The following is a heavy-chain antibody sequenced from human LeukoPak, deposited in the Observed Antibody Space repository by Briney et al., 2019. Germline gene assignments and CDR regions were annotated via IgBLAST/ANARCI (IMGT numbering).Heavy chain of an antibody. CDR2: IYTSGTF. CDR3: ARVDQSGYDTRGWFDP. D-gene: IGHD5-12*01. Sequence: SETLSLTCSVSGGSISSSYWSWIRQPAGKGLEWIGRIYTSGTFNYNPSLKSRVTMSVDTSKNQFSLKLSSVTAADTAVYYCARVDQSGYDTRGWFDPWGQGTLVTVSS. J-gene: IGHJ5*02. CDR1: GGSISSSY. V-gene: IGHV4-4*07.